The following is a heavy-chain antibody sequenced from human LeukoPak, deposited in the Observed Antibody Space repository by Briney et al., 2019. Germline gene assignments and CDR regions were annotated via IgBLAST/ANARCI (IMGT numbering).Heavy chain of an antibody. Sequence: SETLSLTCTVSGGSISSSSYYWGWIRQPPGKGLEWIGSGYYSGITYYNPSLKSRVTISVDTSKNHFSLKLSSVTAADTALYYCARLNTAMVHFDYWGQGTLVIVSS. V-gene: IGHV4-39*02. CDR2: GYYSGIT. J-gene: IGHJ4*02. CDR1: GGSISSSSYY. D-gene: IGHD5-18*01. CDR3: ARLNTAMVHFDY.